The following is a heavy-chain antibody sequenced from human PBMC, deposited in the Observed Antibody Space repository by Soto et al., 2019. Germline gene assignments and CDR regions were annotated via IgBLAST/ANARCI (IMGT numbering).Heavy chain of an antibody. V-gene: IGHV4-61*08. Sequence: PSETLSLTCAVSGGSISSGGYSWSWIRQPPGKGLEWIGYIYYSGSTNYNPSLKSRVTISVDTSKNQFSLKLSSVTAADTAVYYCARVTKRDILTGSFDYWGQGTLVTVSS. D-gene: IGHD3-9*01. J-gene: IGHJ4*02. CDR2: IYYSGST. CDR3: ARVTKRDILTGSFDY. CDR1: GGSISSGGYS.